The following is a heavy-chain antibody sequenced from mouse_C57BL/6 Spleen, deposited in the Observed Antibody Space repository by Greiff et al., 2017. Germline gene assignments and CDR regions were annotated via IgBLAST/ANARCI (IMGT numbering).Heavy chain of an antibody. V-gene: IGHV5-9*01. CDR3: ARAYADYYAMDY. CDR1: GFTFSSYT. CDR2: ISGGGGNT. D-gene: IGHD6-5*01. J-gene: IGHJ4*01. Sequence: EVQVVESGGGLVKPGGSLKLSCAASGFTFSSYTMSWVRQTPEKRLEWVATISGGGGNTYYPDSVKGRFTISRDNAKNTLYLQMSSLRSEDTALYYCARAYADYYAMDYWGQGTSVTVSS.